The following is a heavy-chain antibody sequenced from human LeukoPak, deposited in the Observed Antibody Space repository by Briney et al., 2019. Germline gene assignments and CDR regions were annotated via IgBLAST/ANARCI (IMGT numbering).Heavy chain of an antibody. CDR2: IYYSGTT. J-gene: IGHJ4*02. Sequence: LETLSLTCTVSGGSISYYYWSWIRQPPGKGLEWIGYIYYSGTTNYNPSLKSRVTISVDTSKNQFSLKLSSVTAADTAVYYCARHLKTDMVKAHFDYWGRGTLVTVSS. D-gene: IGHD5-18*01. CDR1: GGSISYYY. CDR3: ARHLKTDMVKAHFDY. V-gene: IGHV4-59*08.